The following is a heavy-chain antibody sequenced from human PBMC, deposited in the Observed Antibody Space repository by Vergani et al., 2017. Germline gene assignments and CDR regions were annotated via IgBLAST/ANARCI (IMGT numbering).Heavy chain of an antibody. V-gene: IGHV1-69*08. J-gene: IGHJ4*02. D-gene: IGHD6-19*01. CDR1: GGTFSSYT. Sequence: QVQLVQSGAEVKKPGSSVKVSCKASGGTFSSYTISWVRQAPGQGLEWMGRIIPILGIANYAQKFQGRVTITADKSTSTAYMELSSLRSEDTAVYYCARDRMNSSGWALEDYWGQGTLVTVPS. CDR3: ARDRMNSSGWALEDY. CDR2: IIPILGIA.